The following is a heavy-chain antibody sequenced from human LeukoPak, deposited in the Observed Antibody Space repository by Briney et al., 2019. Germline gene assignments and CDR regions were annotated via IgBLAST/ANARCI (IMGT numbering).Heavy chain of an antibody. CDR3: ARGHIVIVPAAILAGPVPNCFDP. D-gene: IGHD2-2*01. CDR1: GYTFTGYY. CDR2: INPSGGST. V-gene: IGHV1-46*01. Sequence: GASVKVSCKASGYTFTGYYMHWVRQAPGQGLEWMGIINPSGGSTSYAQKFQGRVTMTRDMSTSTVYMELSSLRSEDTAVYYCARGHIVIVPAAILAGPVPNCFDPWGQGTLVTVSS. J-gene: IGHJ5*02.